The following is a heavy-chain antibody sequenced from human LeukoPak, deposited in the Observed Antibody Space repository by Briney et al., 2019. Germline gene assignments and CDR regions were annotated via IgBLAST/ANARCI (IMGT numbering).Heavy chain of an antibody. Sequence: PGGSLRLSCAASGFTFSSYGMHWVRQAPGKGLEWVAVISYDGSNKYYADSVKGRFTISRDNSKNTLYLQMNSLRAEDTAVYYCAKDRELDMGPFGELSGPFDYWGQGTLVTVSS. CDR3: AKDRELDMGPFGELSGPFDY. CDR2: ISYDGSNK. J-gene: IGHJ4*02. CDR1: GFTFSSYG. V-gene: IGHV3-30*18. D-gene: IGHD3-10*01.